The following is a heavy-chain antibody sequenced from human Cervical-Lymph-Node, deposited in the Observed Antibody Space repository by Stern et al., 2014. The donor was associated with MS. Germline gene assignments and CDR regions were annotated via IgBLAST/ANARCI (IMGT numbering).Heavy chain of an antibody. CDR1: GFTFSSYG. Sequence: QVQLVESGGGVVQPGRSLRLSCAASGFTFSSYGMHWVRQAPGKGLEWVAVIWYDGSNKYYADSVKGRFTISRDNSKNTLYLKMNSLRAEDTAVYYCARTYSGSYYSYYYGMDVWGQGTTVTVSS. J-gene: IGHJ6*02. D-gene: IGHD1-26*01. CDR2: IWYDGSNK. V-gene: IGHV3-33*01. CDR3: ARTYSGSYYSYYYGMDV.